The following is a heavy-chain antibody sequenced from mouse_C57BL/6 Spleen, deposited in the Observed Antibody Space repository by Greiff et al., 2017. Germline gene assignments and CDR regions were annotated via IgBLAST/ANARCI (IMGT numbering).Heavy chain of an antibody. CDR1: GYSITSGYY. CDR2: ISYDGSN. J-gene: IGHJ4*01. D-gene: IGHD1-1*01. Sequence: VQLKESGPGLVKPSQSLSLTCSVTGYSITSGYYWNWIRQFPGNKLEWMGYISYDGSNNYNPSLKNRISITRDTSKNQFFLKLNSVTTEDTATYYCARESPLLRYAMDYWGQGTSVTVSS. CDR3: ARESPLLRYAMDY. V-gene: IGHV3-6*01.